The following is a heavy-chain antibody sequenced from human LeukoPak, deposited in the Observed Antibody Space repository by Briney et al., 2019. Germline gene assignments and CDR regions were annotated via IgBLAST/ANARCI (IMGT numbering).Heavy chain of an antibody. D-gene: IGHD5-18*01. J-gene: IGHJ4*02. V-gene: IGHV4-39*01. Sequence: SETLSLTCTLSGGSISSSSYYWGWIRQPPGKGLEWIGSIYYNGRTYYSPSLKSRVTISADTSKNQFSLKLRSVTATDTAMYYCARHKVGEIQRCDYWGQGSLVTVSS. CDR1: GGSISSSSYY. CDR2: IYYNGRT. CDR3: ARHKVGEIQRCDY.